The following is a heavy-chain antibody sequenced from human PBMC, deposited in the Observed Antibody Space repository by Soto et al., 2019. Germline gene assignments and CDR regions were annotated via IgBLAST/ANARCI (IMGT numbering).Heavy chain of an antibody. V-gene: IGHV3-23*01. J-gene: IGHJ4*02. CDR3: AKVRSTTIFDVVSLFDY. CDR1: GFTFSSYA. D-gene: IGHD3-3*01. Sequence: GGSLRLSCAASGFTFSSYAMCWVRLAPGTGLECVSTISGSGGTTYYADSAKGRFTISRDNTKNTLYLQMNSLRAEDTAVYYCAKVRSTTIFDVVSLFDYCGQGTLVTVSS. CDR2: ISGSGGTT.